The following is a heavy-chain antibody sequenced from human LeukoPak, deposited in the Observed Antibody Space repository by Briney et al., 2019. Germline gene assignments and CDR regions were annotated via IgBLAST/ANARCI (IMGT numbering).Heavy chain of an antibody. J-gene: IGHJ4*02. CDR2: FYHSGIT. CDR3: VRPNRCTDSSCYSFDY. V-gene: IGHV4-39*01. D-gene: IGHD6-25*01. Sequence: SETLSLTCTVSGGSISRSSSSWGWIRQPPGSTLEWIGNFYHSGITYYNPALKSRATMSVDTSKNQFSLKLTSVTAADTAVYYCVRPNRCTDSSCYSFDYWGQGVLVTVSS. CDR1: GGSISRSSSS.